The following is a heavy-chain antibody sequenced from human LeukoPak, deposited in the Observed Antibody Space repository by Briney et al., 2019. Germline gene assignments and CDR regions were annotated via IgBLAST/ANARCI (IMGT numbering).Heavy chain of an antibody. Sequence: GGSLRLSCAASGFTFSSYSMNWVRQAPGKGLEWVSYISSSSSTIYYADSVKGRFTVSRDNAKNSLYLQMNSLRAEDTAVYYCAIGPMVRGVIADYWGQGTLVTVSS. J-gene: IGHJ4*02. CDR2: ISSSSSTI. V-gene: IGHV3-48*04. CDR1: GFTFSSYS. D-gene: IGHD3-10*01. CDR3: AIGPMVRGVIADY.